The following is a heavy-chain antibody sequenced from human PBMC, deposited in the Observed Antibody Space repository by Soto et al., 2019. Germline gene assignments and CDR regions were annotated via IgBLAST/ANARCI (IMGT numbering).Heavy chain of an antibody. CDR1: GYTFNSYV. D-gene: IGHD6-19*01. J-gene: IGHJ6*02. CDR3: ARVVATVAGPYGMDV. CDR2: ISAYNGKT. Sequence: VPLVQAGAEVKEPGASGKVSCRASGYTFNSYVISWVRQAPAQGLEWMGWISAYNGKTNFGQKLQGRVTMTPDQSXXTAYMELRSLRSDDTAVYYCARVVATVAGPYGMDVWGQGTTVTVSS. V-gene: IGHV1-18*01.